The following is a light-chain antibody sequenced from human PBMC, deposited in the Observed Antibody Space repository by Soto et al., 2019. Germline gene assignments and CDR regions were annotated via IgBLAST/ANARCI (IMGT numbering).Light chain of an antibody. CDR1: QSVLYTSDNKNY. J-gene: IGKJ5*01. CDR2: WAS. Sequence: DIVMTQSPDSLAVSLGERATINCKSSQSVLYTSDNKNYLAWYQQKPGQPPKLLIYWASTRESGVPDRFSGSGSGTDFTLTISSLQAEDVAVYYCQQHSSTPINFGQGTRLEIK. CDR3: QQHSSTPIN. V-gene: IGKV4-1*01.